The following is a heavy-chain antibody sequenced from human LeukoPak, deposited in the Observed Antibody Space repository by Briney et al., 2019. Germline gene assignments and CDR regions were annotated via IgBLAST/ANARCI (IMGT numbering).Heavy chain of an antibody. Sequence: PGGSLRLSCAASGFTFSSYAMSWVRQAPGKGLEWVSNISGSGSGGNTYYADSVKGRFTTSRDNSKNTLYLQMNSLRAEDTAVYYCAKTGAARFDSWGQGTLVTVSS. CDR2: ISGSGSGGNT. J-gene: IGHJ4*02. V-gene: IGHV3-23*01. D-gene: IGHD6-6*01. CDR1: GFTFSSYA. CDR3: AKTGAARFDS.